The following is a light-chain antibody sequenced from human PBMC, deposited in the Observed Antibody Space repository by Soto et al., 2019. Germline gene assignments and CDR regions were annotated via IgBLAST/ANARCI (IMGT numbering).Light chain of an antibody. CDR2: DAS. Sequence: EIVLTQSPGTLSLSPGEIATLYFSASQSVISSYLAWYQPQPGQAPRLLIYDASNRATGIPARFSGTGSGTDLTLPISSLEPEDFAVYYCQQRSNWPRLTFGGGTKVDI. V-gene: IGKV3-11*01. CDR3: QQRSNWPRLT. J-gene: IGKJ4*01. CDR1: QSVISSY.